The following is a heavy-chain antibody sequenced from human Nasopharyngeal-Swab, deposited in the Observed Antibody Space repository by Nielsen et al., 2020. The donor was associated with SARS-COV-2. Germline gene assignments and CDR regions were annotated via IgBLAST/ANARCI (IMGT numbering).Heavy chain of an antibody. J-gene: IGHJ6*02. D-gene: IGHD3-10*01. CDR3: AKGNVTLIRGVIENYYYYGMDV. V-gene: IGHV1-69*01. Sequence: WVRQAPRQGLEWMGGIIPIFGTAKYAQKFQGRVTITADESTSTAYMELSSLRSEDTAVHYCAKGNVTLIRGVIENYYYYGMDVWGQGTTVTVSS. CDR2: IIPIFGTA.